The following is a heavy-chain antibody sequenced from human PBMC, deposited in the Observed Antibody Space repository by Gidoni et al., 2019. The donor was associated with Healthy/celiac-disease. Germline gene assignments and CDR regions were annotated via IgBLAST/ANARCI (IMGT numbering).Heavy chain of an antibody. CDR3: ARDPQVEWLLSGSDYFDY. Sequence: QVQLVQSGAEVKKPGASVKVSCTASGYTFTSYYMHWVRQAPGQRLEWMGIINPSGGRTSYAQKFQGRVTMTRDTSTSTVYMELSSLRSEDTAVYYCARDPQVEWLLSGSDYFDYWGQGTLVTVSS. V-gene: IGHV1-46*03. CDR1: GYTFTSYY. J-gene: IGHJ4*02. D-gene: IGHD3-3*01. CDR2: INPSGGRT.